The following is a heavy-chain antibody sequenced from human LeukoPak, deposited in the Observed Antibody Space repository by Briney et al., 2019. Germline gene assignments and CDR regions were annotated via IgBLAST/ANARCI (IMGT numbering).Heavy chain of an antibody. CDR3: AKDRGRRIVVVPATKWGAFDY. Sequence: GGSLRLSCAPSGFTFNNYGMHWVRQAPGKGLEWVAFIRDDGSIKYYADSVKGRFTISRDNSKNTLSLQMNSLRAEDTAVYYCAKDRGRRIVVVPATKWGAFDYWGQGTLVTVSS. J-gene: IGHJ4*02. CDR2: IRDDGSIK. D-gene: IGHD2-2*01. CDR1: GFTFNNYG. V-gene: IGHV3-30*02.